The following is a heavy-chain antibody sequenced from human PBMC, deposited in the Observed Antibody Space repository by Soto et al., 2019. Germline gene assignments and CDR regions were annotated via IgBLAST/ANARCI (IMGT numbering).Heavy chain of an antibody. CDR2: IWYDGSNK. CDR1: GFTFSSYG. D-gene: IGHD3-3*01. V-gene: IGHV3-33*01. CDR3: ARDSFFDDFYFLGFDY. Sequence: PGGSLRLSCAASGFTFSSYGMHWVRQAPGKGLEWVAVIWYDGSNKYYADSVKGRFTISRDNSKNTLYLQMNSLRAEDTAVYYCARDSFFDDFYFLGFDYWGQGTLVTVSS. J-gene: IGHJ4*02.